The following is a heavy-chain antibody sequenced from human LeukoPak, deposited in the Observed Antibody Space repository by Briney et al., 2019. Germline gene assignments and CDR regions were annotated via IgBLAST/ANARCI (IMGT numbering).Heavy chain of an antibody. Sequence: GRSLRLSCAASGFTFSSYAMHWVRQAPGKGLEWVAVISYDGSSKYYADSVKGRFTISRDNSKNTLYLQMNSLRAEDTAVYYCARDYSAHFWSGYFLDYWGQGTLVTVSS. J-gene: IGHJ4*02. V-gene: IGHV3-30-3*01. CDR1: GFTFSSYA. CDR3: ARDYSAHFWSGYFLDY. CDR2: ISYDGSSK. D-gene: IGHD3-3*02.